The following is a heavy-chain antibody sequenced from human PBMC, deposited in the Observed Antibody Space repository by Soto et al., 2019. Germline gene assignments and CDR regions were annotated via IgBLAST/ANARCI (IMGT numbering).Heavy chain of an antibody. CDR1: GYSFTSYW. D-gene: IGHD1-26*01. CDR3: ARSVGATSLEYYYYYGMDV. CDR2: IYPGDSDT. V-gene: IGHV5-51*01. J-gene: IGHJ6*02. Sequence: GESLKISCNGSGYSFTSYWIGWVRQMPGKGLEWMGIIYPGDSDTRYSPSFQGQVTISADKSISTAYLQWSSLKASDTAMYYCARSVGATSLEYYYYYGMDVWGQGTTVTVSS.